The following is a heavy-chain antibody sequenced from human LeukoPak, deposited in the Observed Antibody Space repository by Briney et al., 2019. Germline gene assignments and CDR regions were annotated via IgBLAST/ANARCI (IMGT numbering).Heavy chain of an antibody. CDR1: GGSISSGGYY. V-gene: IGHV4-31*03. CDR2: IYYSGST. CDR3: ARCDVVGATGFDY. J-gene: IGHJ4*02. D-gene: IGHD1-26*01. Sequence: SQTLSLTCTVSGGSISSGGYYWSWIRQHPGKGLEWIGYIYYSGSTYYNPSLKSRVTMSVDTSKNQFSLKLSSVTAADTAVYYCARCDVVGATGFDYWGQGTLVTVSS.